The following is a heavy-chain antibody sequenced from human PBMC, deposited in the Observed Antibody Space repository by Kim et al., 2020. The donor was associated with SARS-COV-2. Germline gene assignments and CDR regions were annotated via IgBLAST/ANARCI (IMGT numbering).Heavy chain of an antibody. CDR1: GFTFTTHS. CDR2: ITSTSSYI. D-gene: IGHD3-16*01. Sequence: GGSLRLSCAASGFTFTTHSMNWVRQAPGKGLEWVSSITSTSSYIYYAESVKGRFTISRDNPKKSLFLHMDSLRVEDTAVYYCARDPGGSYYTYGMDVWGQGPAVTVSS. J-gene: IGHJ6*02. V-gene: IGHV3-21*01. CDR3: ARDPGGSYYTYGMDV.